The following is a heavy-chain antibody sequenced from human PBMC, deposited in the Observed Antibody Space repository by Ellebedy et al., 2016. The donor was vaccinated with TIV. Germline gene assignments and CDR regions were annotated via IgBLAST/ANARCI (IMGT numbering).Heavy chain of an antibody. CDR3: ARAVGGSSSL. D-gene: IGHD6-13*01. Sequence: GGSLRLSCAASGFTLSSYWMSWVRQAPGKGLEWVASINQDGSEKYYVDSVKGRFSISRDNAKNSLYLQMNSLRAEDTAVYYCARAVGGSSSLWGQGTLVTVSS. CDR1: GFTLSSYW. CDR2: INQDGSEK. V-gene: IGHV3-7*03. J-gene: IGHJ4*02.